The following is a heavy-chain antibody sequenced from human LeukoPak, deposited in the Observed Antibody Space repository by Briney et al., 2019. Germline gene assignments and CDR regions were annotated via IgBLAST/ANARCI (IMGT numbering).Heavy chain of an antibody. J-gene: IGHJ4*02. D-gene: IGHD4-17*01. CDR2: IYYSGST. Sequence: SETLSLTCTVSGGSISSYYWSWIWQPPGKGLEWIGYIYYSGSTNYNPSLKSRVTISVDTSKNQFSLKLSSVTAADTAVYYCASLPGYGDFTYFDYWGQGTLVTVSS. CDR1: GGSISSYY. V-gene: IGHV4-59*08. CDR3: ASLPGYGDFTYFDY.